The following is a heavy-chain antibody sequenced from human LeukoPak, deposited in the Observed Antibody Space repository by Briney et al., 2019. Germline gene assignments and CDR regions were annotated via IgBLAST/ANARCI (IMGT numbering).Heavy chain of an antibody. CDR2: IWYDGKNK. CDR3: ARDDNWNHIDY. D-gene: IGHD1-20*01. J-gene: IGHJ4*02. V-gene: IGHV3-33*01. CDR1: GFTFSSYG. Sequence: GGSLRLSCEASGFTFSSYGMHWVRQAPGKGLEWVAVIWYDGKNKYYADSVKGRFTISRDNSKNTLYLQMNSLRAEDTAVYYCARDDNWNHIDYWGQGTLVTVSS.